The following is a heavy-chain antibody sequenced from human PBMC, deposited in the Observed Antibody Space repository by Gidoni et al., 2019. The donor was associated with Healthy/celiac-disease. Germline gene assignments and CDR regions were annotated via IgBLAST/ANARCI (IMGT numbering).Heavy chain of an antibody. CDR2: IKQDGSEK. D-gene: IGHD2-2*01. V-gene: IGHV3-7*03. Sequence: EVQLVESGGGLVQPGGSLRLSCAASGFTFSSYWMSWVRQAPGKGLEWVANIKQDGSEKYYVDSVKGRFTISRDNAKNSLYLQMNSLRAEDTAVYYCARDHCSSTSCYLMSDYYYYGMDVWGQGTTVTVSS. J-gene: IGHJ6*02. CDR1: GFTFSSYW. CDR3: ARDHCSSTSCYLMSDYYYYGMDV.